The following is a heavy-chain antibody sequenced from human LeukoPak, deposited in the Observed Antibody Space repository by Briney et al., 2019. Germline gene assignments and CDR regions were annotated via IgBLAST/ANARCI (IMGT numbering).Heavy chain of an antibody. Sequence: SETLSLTCAVNGGSFSGYYWSWIRQPPGKGLEWIGEINHSGSTNYNPSLKSRVTISVATSKNQFSLKLSSVTAADTAVYHCARGYYYGSGSYELWGQGTLVTVSS. D-gene: IGHD3-10*01. CDR1: GGSFSGYY. CDR3: ARGYYYGSGSYEL. V-gene: IGHV4-34*01. J-gene: IGHJ4*02. CDR2: INHSGST.